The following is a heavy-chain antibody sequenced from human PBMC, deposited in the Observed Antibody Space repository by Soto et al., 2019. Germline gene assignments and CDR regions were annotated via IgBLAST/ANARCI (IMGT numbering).Heavy chain of an antibody. D-gene: IGHD5-18*01. V-gene: IGHV1-3*01. CDR1: GYTFTSYA. CDR3: ARGGSDSYGYRHDAFDI. CDR2: INAGNGNT. J-gene: IGHJ3*02. Sequence: EASVKVSCKASGYTFTSYAMHWVRQAPGQRLEWMGWINAGNGNTKYSQKFQGRVTITRDTSASTAYMELSSLRSEDTAVYYCARGGSDSYGYRHDAFDIWGQGTMVTVSS.